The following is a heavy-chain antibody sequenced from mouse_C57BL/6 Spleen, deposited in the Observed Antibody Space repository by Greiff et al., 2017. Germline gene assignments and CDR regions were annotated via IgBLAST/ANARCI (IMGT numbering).Heavy chain of an antibody. CDR2: IWWDDDK. CDR1: GFSLRTFGMG. D-gene: IGHD1-1*01. Sequence: VMLVESGPGILQPSQTLSLTCSFSGFSLRTFGMGVGWIRQPSGQGLEWLAHIWWDDDKYYNPALKSRLPISKDTSKNQVFLKIANVDTADTATYYCARMDGSSLVDYWGQGTTLTVSS. J-gene: IGHJ2*01. CDR3: ARMDGSSLVDY. V-gene: IGHV8-8*01.